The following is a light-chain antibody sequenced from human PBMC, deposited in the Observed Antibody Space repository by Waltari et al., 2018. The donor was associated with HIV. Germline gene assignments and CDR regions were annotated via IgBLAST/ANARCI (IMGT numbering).Light chain of an antibody. CDR1: QDIGSS. Sequence: DIRMNQSPSSLSASVGDRLTLTCRGSQDIGSSLAWYQQMPGTVPKLVIFSASSLQSGVSSRFSGSGSGTYFTLTISSLQPEDAATYFCQKYNSAPHTFGQGTRVEI. J-gene: IGKJ1*01. CDR2: SAS. V-gene: IGKV1-27*01. CDR3: QKYNSAPHT.